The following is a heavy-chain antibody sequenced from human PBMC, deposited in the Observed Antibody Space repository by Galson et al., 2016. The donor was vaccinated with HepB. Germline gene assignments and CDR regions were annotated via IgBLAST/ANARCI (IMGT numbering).Heavy chain of an antibody. CDR1: GYAFTSYS. D-gene: IGHD3-16*01. CDR2: INTDNGNT. J-gene: IGHJ3*02. V-gene: IGHV1-3*04. Sequence: SVKVSCKAYGYAFTSYSIHWVRRAPGQRLEWMGWINTDNGNTKYSQKFQGRVTITRDTSATTAYMELRSLNSEDTAVFFCARMIAGAFEMWGQGTTVSVSS. CDR3: ARMIAGAFEM.